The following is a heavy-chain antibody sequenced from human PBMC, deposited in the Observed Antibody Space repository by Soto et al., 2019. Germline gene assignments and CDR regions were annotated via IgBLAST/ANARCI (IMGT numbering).Heavy chain of an antibody. J-gene: IGHJ4*02. CDR2: ISSNGGST. V-gene: IGHV3-64D*08. CDR3: VTQYPYSSSWYLGFDY. D-gene: IGHD6-13*01. CDR1: GFTFSSYA. Sequence: GGSLRLSCSASGFTFSSYAMHWVRQAPGKGLEYVSAISSNGGSTYYADSVKGRFTISRDNSKNTLYLQMSSLRAEDTAVYYCVTQYPYSSSWYLGFDYWGQGTLVTVSS.